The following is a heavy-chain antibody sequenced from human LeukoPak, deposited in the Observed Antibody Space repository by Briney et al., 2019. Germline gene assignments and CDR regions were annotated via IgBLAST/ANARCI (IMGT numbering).Heavy chain of an antibody. V-gene: IGHV3-23*01. J-gene: IGHJ6*03. CDR2: ISGSGGST. CDR3: ARQGSGSYYVTRFWTPYYYYYMDV. CDR1: GFTFSSYG. Sequence: GGTLRLSCAASGFTFSSYGMSWVRQAPGKGLEWVSAISGSGGSTYYADSVKGRFTISRDNSKNTLYLQMNSLRAEDTAVYYCARQGSGSYYVTRFWTPYYYYYMDVWGKGTTVTISS. D-gene: IGHD3-10*01.